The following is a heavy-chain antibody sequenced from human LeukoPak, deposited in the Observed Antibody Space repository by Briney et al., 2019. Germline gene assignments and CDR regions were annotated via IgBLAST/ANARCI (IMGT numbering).Heavy chain of an antibody. V-gene: IGHV3-21*01. CDR3: AREEQLVDYYFDY. CDR2: ISSSSSYI. CDR1: GFTFSSYS. J-gene: IGHJ4*02. Sequence: PGGSLRLSCAASGFTFSSYSMNWVRQAPGKGREWVSSISSSSSYIYYADSVKGRFTISRDNAKNSLYLQMNSLRAEDTAVYYCAREEQLVDYYFDYWGQGTLVTVSS. D-gene: IGHD6-6*01.